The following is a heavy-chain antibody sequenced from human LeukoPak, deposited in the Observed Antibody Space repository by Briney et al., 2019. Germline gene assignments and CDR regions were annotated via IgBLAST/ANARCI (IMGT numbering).Heavy chain of an antibody. CDR2: VYTSGNA. CDR1: GGSISSYY. J-gene: IGHJ3*02. V-gene: IGHV4-4*07. CDR3: AGLGGYCTNAVCYSTFDI. D-gene: IGHD2-8*01. Sequence: SETLSLTYTVSGGSISSYYWSWLRQPAGKGLEWIGRVYTSGNANYNPSLKSRVTMSLDTSKNQFSLKLNSVTAADTAVYYCAGLGGYCTNAVCYSTFDIWGQGTMVTASP.